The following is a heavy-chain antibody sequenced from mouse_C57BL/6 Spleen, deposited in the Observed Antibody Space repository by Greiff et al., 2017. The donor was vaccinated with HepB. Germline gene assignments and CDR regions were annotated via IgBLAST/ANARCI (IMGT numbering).Heavy chain of an antibody. D-gene: IGHD1-1*01. CDR3: ARDYYGSSPPYAMDY. CDR1: GFTFSDYG. CDR2: ISSGSSTI. J-gene: IGHJ4*01. V-gene: IGHV5-17*01. Sequence: EVKLQESGGGLVKPGGSLKLSCAASGFTFSDYGMHWVRQAPEKGLEWVAYISSGSSTIYYADTVKGRFTISRDNAKNTLFLQMTSLRSEDTAMYYCARDYYGSSPPYAMDYWGQGTSVTVSS.